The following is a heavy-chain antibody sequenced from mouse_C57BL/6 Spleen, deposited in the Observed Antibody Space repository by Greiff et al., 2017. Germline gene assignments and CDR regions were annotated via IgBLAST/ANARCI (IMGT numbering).Heavy chain of an antibody. J-gene: IGHJ3*01. CDR3: TRTQLRLRFAY. D-gene: IGHD3-2*02. V-gene: IGHV6-6*01. CDR2: IRNKANNHAT. CDR1: GFTFSDAW. Sequence: EVQVVESGGGLVQPGGSMKLSCAASGFTFSDAWMDWVRQSPEKGLEWVAEIRNKANNHATYYAESVKGRFTISRDDSKSSVYLQMNSLRAEDTGIYYCTRTQLRLRFAYWGQGTLVTVSA.